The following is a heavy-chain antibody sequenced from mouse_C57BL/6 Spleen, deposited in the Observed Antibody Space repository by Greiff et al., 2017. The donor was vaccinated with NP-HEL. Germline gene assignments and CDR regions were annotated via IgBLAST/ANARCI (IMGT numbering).Heavy chain of an antibody. J-gene: IGHJ2*01. CDR1: GFTFSSYA. CDR2: ISSGGDYI. V-gene: IGHV5-9-1*02. Sequence: DVMLVESGEGLVKPGGSLKLSCAASGFTFSSYAMSWVRQTPEKRLEWVAYISSGGDYIYYADTVKGRFTISRDNARNTLYLQMSSLKSEDTAMYYCTRDRGYSNYVGYFDYWGQGTTLTVSS. CDR3: TRDRGYSNYVGYFDY. D-gene: IGHD2-5*01.